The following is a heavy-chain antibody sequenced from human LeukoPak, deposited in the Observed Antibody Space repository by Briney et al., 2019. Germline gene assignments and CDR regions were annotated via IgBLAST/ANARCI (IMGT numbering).Heavy chain of an antibody. J-gene: IGHJ6*03. CDR2: IKQDGSEK. V-gene: IGHV3-7*01. CDR1: GFTFSFYW. Sequence: GGSLRLSCAASGFTFSFYWMSWVRQAPGKGLEWVANIKQDGSEKYYVDSVKGRFTISRDNAKNSLYLQMNSLRAEDTAVYYCAKGSGYEHNYYYYYMDVWGKGTTVTISS. D-gene: IGHD5-12*01. CDR3: AKGSGYEHNYYYYYMDV.